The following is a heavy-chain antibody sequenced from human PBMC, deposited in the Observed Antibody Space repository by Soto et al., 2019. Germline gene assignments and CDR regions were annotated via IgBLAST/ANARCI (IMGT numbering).Heavy chain of an antibody. J-gene: IGHJ1*01. CDR2: FDPEDGET. D-gene: IGHD2-15*01. V-gene: IGHV1-24*01. CDR1: GYTLTELS. Sequence: QVQLVQSGAEVKKPGASVKVSCKVSGYTLTELSMHWVRQAPGKGLEWMGGFDPEDGETIYAQKFQGRVTMTEDTSTDTAYMELSSLRSEDTAVYYCATDHCSGGSCYPSFQHWGQGTLVTVSS. CDR3: ATDHCSGGSCYPSFQH.